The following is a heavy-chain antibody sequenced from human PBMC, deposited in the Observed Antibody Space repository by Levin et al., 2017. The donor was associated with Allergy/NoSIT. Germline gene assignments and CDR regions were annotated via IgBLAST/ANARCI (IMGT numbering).Heavy chain of an antibody. CDR2: INTNTGKP. Sequence: KSGGSLRLSCKASGYSFSTYAMNWVRQAPGQGLEWMGWINTNTGKPTYAPGFTGRFVFSLDTSVSTAYLQINSLEAEDTAIYFCARDGLREYNGYDPIDNWGQGTLVTVSS. CDR3: ARDGLREYNGYDPIDN. J-gene: IGHJ4*02. V-gene: IGHV7-4-1*02. CDR1: GYSFSTYA. D-gene: IGHD5-12*01.